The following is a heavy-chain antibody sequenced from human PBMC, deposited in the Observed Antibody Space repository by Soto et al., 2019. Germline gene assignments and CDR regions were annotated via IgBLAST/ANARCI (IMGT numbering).Heavy chain of an antibody. CDR2: ISSSSNSI. CDR1: GFTFSRYS. Sequence: GGSLRLSCAASGFTFSRYSMNWVRQAPGKGLERVSYISSSSNSIYYAESVKGRFTISRDNSKNTLYLQMNSLRAEDTAVYYCAIDTSFYDYGDYANYYYGMDVWGQGTTVTVSS. D-gene: IGHD4-17*01. V-gene: IGHV3-48*01. CDR3: AIDTSFYDYGDYANYYYGMDV. J-gene: IGHJ6*02.